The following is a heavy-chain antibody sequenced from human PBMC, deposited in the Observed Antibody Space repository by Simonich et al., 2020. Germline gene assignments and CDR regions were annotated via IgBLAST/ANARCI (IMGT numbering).Heavy chain of an antibody. CDR2: ISSGRSYI. Sequence: EVQLVESGGGLVKPGGSLRLSCAASGFTFSSYSMNWVRQAPGKGLEWVSSISSGRSYIYYADSVKGRFTNSRYNAKNSLYRQGNRLRAEDTAVYYCAGGVYCSSTSCSTYYYYGMDVWGQGTTVTVSS. CDR3: AGGVYCSSTSCSTYYYYGMDV. V-gene: IGHV3-21*01. CDR1: GFTFSSYS. D-gene: IGHD2-2*01. J-gene: IGHJ6*02.